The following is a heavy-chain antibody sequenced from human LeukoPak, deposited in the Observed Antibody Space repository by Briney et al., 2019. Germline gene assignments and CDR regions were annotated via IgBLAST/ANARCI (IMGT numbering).Heavy chain of an antibody. CDR3: ARVMDYYDGTGYPPPAAADY. CDR2: IDHSGSI. J-gene: IGHJ4*02. Sequence: SETLSLTCTVSGYSISSGNYWGWIRQPPGKGLEWMGSIDHSGSIYYNPSLKSRVTISVDTSKNQFSLKVSSVTAADTAVYYCARVMDYYDGTGYPPPAAADYWGQGTLVTVSS. V-gene: IGHV4-38-2*02. D-gene: IGHD3-22*01. CDR1: GYSISSGNY.